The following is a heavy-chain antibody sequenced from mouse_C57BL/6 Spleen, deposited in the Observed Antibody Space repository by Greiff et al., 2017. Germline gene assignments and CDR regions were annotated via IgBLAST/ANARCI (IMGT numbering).Heavy chain of an antibody. D-gene: IGHD3-1*01. CDR2: IWSGGST. CDR1: GFSLTSYG. Sequence: QVQLKESGPGLVQPSQSLSITCTVSGFSLTSYGVRWVRQSPGQGLEWLGVIWSGGSTDYNAAFISRLSISKDNSKSQVFFKMNSLRADDTAIYDCARNFGLQQGDAMDYWGQGTSVTVSS. V-gene: IGHV2-2*01. J-gene: IGHJ4*01. CDR3: ARNFGLQQGDAMDY.